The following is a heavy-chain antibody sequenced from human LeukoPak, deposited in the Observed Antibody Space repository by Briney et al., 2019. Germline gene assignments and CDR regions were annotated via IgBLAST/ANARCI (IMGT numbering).Heavy chain of an antibody. V-gene: IGHV4-59*08. CDR2: IYYSGTT. Sequence: MSSETLSLTCTVSGGSISSYYWSWIRQPPGKGLEWIGYIYYSGTTKYNASLKSRVTISVDTSKNQFSLKLSSVTAADTAVYYCAKGGYDFSNPFDSWGQGTLVTVPS. J-gene: IGHJ4*02. CDR3: AKGGYDFSNPFDS. D-gene: IGHD4-11*01. CDR1: GGSISSYY.